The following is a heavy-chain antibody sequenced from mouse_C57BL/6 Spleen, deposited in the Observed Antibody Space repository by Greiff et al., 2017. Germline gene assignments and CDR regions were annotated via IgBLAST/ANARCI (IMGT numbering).Heavy chain of an antibody. CDR3: AIIYYDYDEGYYAMDY. V-gene: IGHV1-82*01. CDR2: IYPGDGDT. Sequence: VQLQQSGPELVKPGASVKISCKASGYAFSSSWMNWVKQRPGKGLEWIGRIYPGDGDTNYNGKFKGKATLTADKSSSTASMQLSSLTSEDSSVYFCAIIYYDYDEGYYAMDYWGQGTSVTVSS. D-gene: IGHD2-4*01. J-gene: IGHJ4*01. CDR1: GYAFSSSW.